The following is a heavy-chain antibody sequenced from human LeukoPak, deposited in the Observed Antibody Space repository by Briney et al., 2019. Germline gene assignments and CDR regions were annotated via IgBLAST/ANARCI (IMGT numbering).Heavy chain of an antibody. J-gene: IGHJ6*02. V-gene: IGHV1-2*02. CDR2: INPNSGGT. Sequence: ASVKVSFKASGYTFTDYHMHWVRQAPGQGLEWMGWINPNSGGTNYAQKFQGRVTMTEDTSTDTAYMELSSLRSEDTAVYYCATDSMVRGVKSNYYYGMDVRGQGTTVTVSS. D-gene: IGHD3-10*01. CDR1: GYTFTDYH. CDR3: ATDSMVRGVKSNYYYGMDV.